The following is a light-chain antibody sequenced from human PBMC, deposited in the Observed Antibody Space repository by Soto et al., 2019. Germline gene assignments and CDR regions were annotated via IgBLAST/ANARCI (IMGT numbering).Light chain of an antibody. CDR1: SSDFGTYNS. V-gene: IGLV2-14*01. J-gene: IGLJ1*01. Sequence: ALTQPASVSGSPGQSITISCTGTSSDFGTYNSVSWYQQHPGKAPKLMIYDVTTRPSGVSDRFSGSKSGNTASLTISGFQSEDEGDYYCSSYLICGNYVFGTGTKVTVL. CDR2: DVT. CDR3: SSYLICGNYV.